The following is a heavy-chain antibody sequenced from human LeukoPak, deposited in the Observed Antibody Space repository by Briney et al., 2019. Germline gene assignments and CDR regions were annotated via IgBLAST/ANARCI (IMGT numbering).Heavy chain of an antibody. D-gene: IGHD7-27*01. CDR3: ARLTGDHYYYYMDV. V-gene: IGHV1-8*01. Sequence: GASVKVSCKASGYTFTSYDINWVRQATGQGLEWRGWMNPNSGNTGYAQKFQGRVTITADEATSTAYMELSSLRSEDTAVYYCARLTGDHYYYYMDVWGKGTTVTISS. J-gene: IGHJ6*03. CDR2: MNPNSGNT. CDR1: GYTFTSYD.